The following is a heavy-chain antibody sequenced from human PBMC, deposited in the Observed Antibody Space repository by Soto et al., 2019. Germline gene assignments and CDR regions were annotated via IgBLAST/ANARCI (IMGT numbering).Heavy chain of an antibody. CDR2: FYSSGGT. D-gene: IGHD3-9*01. Sequence: QVHLQESGPGLVKPSQTLTLTCTISGGSLSTDGYYWTWIRQHPGKGLEWVGDFYSSGGTHYNPSRKSRVRVSPDTSENLSLTMTSVTAADTAIYYCASRHDILTGSDAYDVWGQGTLGTVSS. J-gene: IGHJ3*01. CDR1: GGSLSTDGYY. V-gene: IGHV4-31*03. CDR3: ASRHDILTGSDAYDV.